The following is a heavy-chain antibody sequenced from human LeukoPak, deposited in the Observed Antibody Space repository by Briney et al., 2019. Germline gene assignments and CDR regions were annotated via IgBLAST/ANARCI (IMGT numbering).Heavy chain of an antibody. V-gene: IGHV4-39*01. CDR1: GGSISSSSYY. CDR3: ASGLRRTNFDY. Sequence: PSETLSLTCTVSGGSISSSSYYWGWIRQPPGKGLEWIGSIYYSGSTYYNPSLKSRVTISVDTSKNQFSLKLSSVTAADTAVYYCASGLRRTNFDYWGQGTLVTVSS. CDR2: IYYSGST. J-gene: IGHJ4*02.